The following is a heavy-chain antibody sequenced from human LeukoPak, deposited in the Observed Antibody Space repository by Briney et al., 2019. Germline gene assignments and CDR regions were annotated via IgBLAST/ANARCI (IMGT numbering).Heavy chain of an antibody. CDR1: GFTFSSYG. V-gene: IGHV3-30*18. CDR3: AKEGSSGWYGYYGMDV. CDR2: ISYDGSNK. J-gene: IGHJ6*02. Sequence: PGGSLRLSCAASGFTFSSYGMRLVRQAPGKGLEWVAVISYDGSNKYYADSVKGRFTISRDNSKNTLYLQMNSLRAEDTAVYYCAKEGSSGWYGYYGMDVWGQGTTVTVSS. D-gene: IGHD6-19*01.